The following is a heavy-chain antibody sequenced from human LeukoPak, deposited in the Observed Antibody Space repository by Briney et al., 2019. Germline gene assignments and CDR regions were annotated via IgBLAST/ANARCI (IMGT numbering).Heavy chain of an antibody. CDR2: IYHTGSS. V-gene: IGHV4-61*01. CDR3: AGDQGGSSVRHAFDI. J-gene: IGHJ3*02. Sequence: SETLSLTCTVSGGSVNTENYYWTWIRQSPGTGLEWIGYIYHTGSSNYNPSLKSRVTISLDTSKNLFSLKLTSVTAADTAIFYCAGDQGGSSVRHAFDIWGQGTLVTVSS. D-gene: IGHD1-26*01. CDR1: GGSVNTENYY.